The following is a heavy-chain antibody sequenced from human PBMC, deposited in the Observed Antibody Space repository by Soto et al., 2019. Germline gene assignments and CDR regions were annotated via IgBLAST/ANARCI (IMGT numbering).Heavy chain of an antibody. Sequence: SETLSLTCTVSGGSISSGDYYWSWIRQPPGKGLEWIGYTYYSGSTYYNPSLKSRITISVDTSKNQFSLKLSSVTAADTAVYYCVRDSWAFSGSGGYGMDVWGQGTTVTVSS. CDR1: GGSISSGDYY. J-gene: IGHJ6*02. D-gene: IGHD3-10*01. CDR2: TYYSGST. CDR3: VRDSWAFSGSGGYGMDV. V-gene: IGHV4-30-4*01.